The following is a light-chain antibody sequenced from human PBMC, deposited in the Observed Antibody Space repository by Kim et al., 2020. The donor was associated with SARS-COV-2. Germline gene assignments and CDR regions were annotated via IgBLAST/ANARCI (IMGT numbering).Light chain of an antibody. J-gene: IGLJ2*01. CDR2: GKN. CDR1: SLRSYY. V-gene: IGLV3-19*01. CDR3: NFRDSNDNLV. Sequence: SSELTQDPAVSVALGQTVRITCQGDSLRSYYATWYQQKPGQAPILVIYGKNNRPSGIPDRFSGSSSGNTASFTITWTQAGDEADYYCNFRDSNDNLVFGG.